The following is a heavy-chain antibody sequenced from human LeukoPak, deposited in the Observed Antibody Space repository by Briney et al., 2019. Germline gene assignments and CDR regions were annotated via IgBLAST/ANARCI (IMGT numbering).Heavy chain of an antibody. J-gene: IGHJ4*02. CDR3: ARVWLTVTGYYFDY. V-gene: IGHV3-33*01. Sequence: GGSLRLSCAASGFTFSSYAVHWVRQAPGKGLEWVAVVWYDGSKTYSADSVKGRITISRDDSKNTLYLQMNSLRAEDTAVYYCARVWLTVTGYYFDYWGQGTLVTVSS. D-gene: IGHD4-17*01. CDR1: GFTFSSYA. CDR2: VWYDGSKT.